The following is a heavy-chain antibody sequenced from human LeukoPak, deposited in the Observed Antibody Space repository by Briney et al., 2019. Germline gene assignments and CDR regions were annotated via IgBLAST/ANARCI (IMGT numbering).Heavy chain of an antibody. V-gene: IGHV5-51*01. D-gene: IGHD5-18*01. J-gene: IGHJ4*02. CDR1: GYSFTSYW. Sequence: GESLKISCKGSGYSFTSYWIGWVRQMPGKGLEWMGIIYPGDSDTRYSPSFQGQVTISADKSISTAYLQWSSLKASDTAMYYCARWSSPDTAMAAEEYYFDYWGQGTLVSVSS. CDR2: IYPGDSDT. CDR3: ARWSSPDTAMAAEEYYFDY.